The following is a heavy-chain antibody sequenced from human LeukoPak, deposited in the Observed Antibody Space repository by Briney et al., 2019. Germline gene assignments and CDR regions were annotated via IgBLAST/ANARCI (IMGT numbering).Heavy chain of an antibody. CDR1: GYTFTSYY. Sequence: GASVKVSCKSSGYTFTSYYMHWVREAPGQVLEWMGIINPSGGSTSYAQKSQGRVTMTRDMSTSTVYMELSSLRSEDTAVYYCARGGRGYSFDYYYYMDVWGKGTTVTVSS. V-gene: IGHV1-46*01. D-gene: IGHD5-18*01. CDR2: INPSGGST. CDR3: ARGGRGYSFDYYYYMDV. J-gene: IGHJ6*03.